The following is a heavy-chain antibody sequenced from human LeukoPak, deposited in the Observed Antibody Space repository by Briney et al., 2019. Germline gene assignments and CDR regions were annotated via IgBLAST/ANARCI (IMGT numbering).Heavy chain of an antibody. D-gene: IGHD4-17*01. CDR2: ISWNSGSI. CDR3: ARHDYGDYRAVDY. V-gene: IGHV3-9*01. J-gene: IGHJ4*02. Sequence: GRSLRLSCAASGFTFDDYAMHWVRQAPGKGLEWVSGISWNSGSIGYADSVKGRFTISRDNAKNSLYLQMNSLRAEDTALYYCARHDYGDYRAVDYWGQGTLVTVSS. CDR1: GFTFDDYA.